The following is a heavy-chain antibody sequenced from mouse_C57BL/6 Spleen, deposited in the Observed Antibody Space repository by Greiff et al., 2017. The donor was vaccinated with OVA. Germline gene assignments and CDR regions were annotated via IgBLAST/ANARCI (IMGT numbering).Heavy chain of an antibody. CDR3: ARHGYGSEYYFDY. J-gene: IGHJ2*01. CDR1: GFTFSSYG. V-gene: IGHV5-6*02. CDR2: ISSGGSYT. D-gene: IGHD1-1*02. Sequence: DVKLVESGGDLVKPGGSLKLSCAASGFTFSSYGMSWVRQTPDKRLEWVATISSGGSYTYYPDSVKGRFTISRDNAKNTLYLQMSSLKSEDTAMYYCARHGYGSEYYFDYWGQGTTLTVSS.